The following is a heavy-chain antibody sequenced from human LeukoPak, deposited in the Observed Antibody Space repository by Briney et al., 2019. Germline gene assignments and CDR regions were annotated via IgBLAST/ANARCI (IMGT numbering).Heavy chain of an antibody. CDR1: GFTFSDYY. CDR2: ISSSSSYT. Sequence: PGGYLRLSCAASGFTFSDYYMSWIRQAPGKGLEWVSYISSSSSYTNYADSVKGRFTISRDNAKNSLYLQMNSLRAEDTAVYYCARVQGYCSSTSCSLWDYWGQGTLVTVSS. V-gene: IGHV3-11*06. D-gene: IGHD2-2*01. J-gene: IGHJ4*02. CDR3: ARVQGYCSSTSCSLWDY.